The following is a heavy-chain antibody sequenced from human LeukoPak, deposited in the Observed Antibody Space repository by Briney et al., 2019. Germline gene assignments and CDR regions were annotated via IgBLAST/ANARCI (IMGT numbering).Heavy chain of an antibody. D-gene: IGHD6-19*01. J-gene: IGHJ4*02. Sequence: GGSLRLSCAASGFTFSSYAMSWVRQAPGKGLEWVSAISGSGDSTYYADSVKGRFTISRDNSKNTLYLHMNSLRAEDTAVYYCAKDSSGWYRSLGYWGQGTLVTVSS. CDR1: GFTFSSYA. CDR2: ISGSGDST. V-gene: IGHV3-23*01. CDR3: AKDSSGWYRSLGY.